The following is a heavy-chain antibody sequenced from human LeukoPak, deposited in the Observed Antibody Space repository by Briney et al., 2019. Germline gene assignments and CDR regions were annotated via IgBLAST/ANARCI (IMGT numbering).Heavy chain of an antibody. D-gene: IGHD6-19*01. J-gene: IGHJ6*02. CDR2: ISSGGSPI. CDR3: ARDNSSGWSDFHYYGMDV. Sequence: PGGSLRLSCAASGFTFSSYSMNWVRQAPGKGLEWLSHISSGGSPIHYADSVKGRFSISRDSAKNSLYLRMNSLRAEDTAVYYCARDNSSGWSDFHYYGMDVWGQGTTVIVSS. CDR1: GFTFSSYS. V-gene: IGHV3-48*01.